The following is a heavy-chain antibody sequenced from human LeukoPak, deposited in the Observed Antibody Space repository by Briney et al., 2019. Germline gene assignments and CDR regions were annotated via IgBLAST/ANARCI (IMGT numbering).Heavy chain of an antibody. D-gene: IGHD2-2*02. Sequence: SETLSLTCAVYGGSFSGYYWSWIRQPPGKGLEWIGEINHSGSTNYNPSLKSRVTISVDTSKNQLSLKLSSVTAADTAVYYCARDKILGYCSSTSCYTGYYYYYMDVWGKGTTVTVSS. V-gene: IGHV4-34*01. CDR3: ARDKILGYCSSTSCYTGYYYYYMDV. J-gene: IGHJ6*03. CDR1: GGSFSGYY. CDR2: INHSGST.